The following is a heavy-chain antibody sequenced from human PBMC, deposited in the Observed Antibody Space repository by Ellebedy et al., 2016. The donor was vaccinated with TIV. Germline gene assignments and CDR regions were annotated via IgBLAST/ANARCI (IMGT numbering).Heavy chain of an antibody. D-gene: IGHD1-14*01. CDR2: ISGSGGST. CDR1: GFTFSSYA. Sequence: PGGSLRLSCAASGFTFSSYAMSWVRQAPGKGLEWVSAISGSGGSTYYADSVKGRFTISRDNSKNTLYLQMNSLRAEDTAVYYCAKDPSLIRIQSGMDVWGQGTTVTVSS. J-gene: IGHJ6*02. V-gene: IGHV3-23*01. CDR3: AKDPSLIRIQSGMDV.